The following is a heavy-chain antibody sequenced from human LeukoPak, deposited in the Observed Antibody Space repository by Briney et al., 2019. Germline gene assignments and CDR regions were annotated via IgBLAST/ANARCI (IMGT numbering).Heavy chain of an antibody. CDR3: ARVNCGGDCYSSLFDY. J-gene: IGHJ4*02. D-gene: IGHD2-21*02. CDR1: GFTFSSYW. CDR2: INTDGSST. V-gene: IGHV3-74*01. Sequence: PGGSLRLSCAASGFTFSSYWMHWVRQAPGKGLVWVSRINTDGSSTSYADSVKGRFTISRDNAKNTLYLQMNSLRAEDTAAYYCARVNCGGDCYSSLFDYWGQGTLVTVSS.